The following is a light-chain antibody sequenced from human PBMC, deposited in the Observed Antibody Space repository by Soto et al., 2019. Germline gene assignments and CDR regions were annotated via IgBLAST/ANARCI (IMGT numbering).Light chain of an antibody. CDR3: QQLYSYPIT. Sequence: DIQLTQSPSFLSASVGDRVTITCRASEGISNYLAWYQQEAGKAPKLLIYDAFNLQSGVPSRFSGSGSGTEFTLTISSLQPEHSATYYCQQLYSYPITFGQGTRLEI. V-gene: IGKV1-9*01. CDR2: DAF. J-gene: IGKJ5*01. CDR1: EGISNY.